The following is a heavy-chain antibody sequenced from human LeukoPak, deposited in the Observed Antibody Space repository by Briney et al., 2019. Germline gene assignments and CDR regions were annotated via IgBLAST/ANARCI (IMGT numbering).Heavy chain of an antibody. D-gene: IGHD6-13*01. V-gene: IGHV4-39*01. CDR1: GGSIRSSSVY. J-gene: IGHJ4*02. CDR2: IYYSGRT. CDR3: ARLVDSNWSHEGLHGRDY. Sequence: SETLSLTCSVSGGSIRSSSVYGGWIRQPPGEGLEWIGSIYYSGRTYYNPSLKSRVTISVDTSKTQFSLKLSSVTAADTSVYYCARLVDSNWSHEGLHGRDYWGQGTLVTVSS.